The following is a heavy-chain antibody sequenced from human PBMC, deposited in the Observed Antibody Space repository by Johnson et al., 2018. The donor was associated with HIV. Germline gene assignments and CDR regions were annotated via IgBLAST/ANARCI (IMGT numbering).Heavy chain of an antibody. Sequence: QEQLVESGGGVAQPGGSLRLSCAASVFTFSSYGMHWVRQAPGKGLEWVAFIRYDGSNKYYADSVKGRFTISRDNSKNTLYLQMNSLRAEDTAVYYCAKDTVSGSYYDAFDIWGQGTMVTVSS. CDR2: IRYDGSNK. V-gene: IGHV3-30*02. J-gene: IGHJ3*02. CDR3: AKDTVSGSYYDAFDI. CDR1: VFTFSSYG. D-gene: IGHD1-26*01.